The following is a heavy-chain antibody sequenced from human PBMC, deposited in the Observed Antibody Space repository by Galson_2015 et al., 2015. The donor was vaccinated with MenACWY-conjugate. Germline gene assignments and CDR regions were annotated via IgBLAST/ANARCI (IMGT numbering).Heavy chain of an antibody. CDR2: INRDGSST. Sequence: SLRLSCAASGFTFRNYWMHWVRQVPGKGLMWVSRINRDGSSTTYAGSVKGRFTISRDNAKNTLYLQMNSLRAEDTALYYCARDLPDIVVMVPGNYFDHWGHGTLVTVSS. V-gene: IGHV3-74*01. CDR3: ARDLPDIVVMVPGNYFDH. CDR1: GFTFRNYW. J-gene: IGHJ5*02. D-gene: IGHD2-15*01.